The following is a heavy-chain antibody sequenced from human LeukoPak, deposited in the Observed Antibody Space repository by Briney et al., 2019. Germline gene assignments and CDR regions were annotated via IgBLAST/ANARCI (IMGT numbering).Heavy chain of an antibody. CDR1: GYTLTELS. V-gene: IGHV1-24*01. J-gene: IGHJ3*02. CDR3: ATSRYNWNYASFDI. Sequence: ASVKVSCKVSGYTLTELSMHWVRQAPGKGLEWMGGFDPEDGETIYAQKFQGRVTMTEDTSTDTAYMELSSLRSEDTAVYYCATSRYNWNYASFDIWGQGTMVTVSS. D-gene: IGHD1-7*01. CDR2: FDPEDGET.